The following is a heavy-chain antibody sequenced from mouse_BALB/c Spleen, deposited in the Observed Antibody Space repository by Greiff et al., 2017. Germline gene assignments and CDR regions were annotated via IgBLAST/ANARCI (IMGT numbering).Heavy chain of an antibody. D-gene: IGHD2-4*01. V-gene: IGHV1-39*01. J-gene: IGHJ4*01. CDR2: INPYYGST. CDR3: ARNDYDGGYYAMDY. CDR1: GYSFTDYI. Sequence: VQLQQTGPELVKPGASVTISCKASGYSFTDYIMLWVKKSHGKSLGWIGNINPYYGSTSYNLKFKGKATLTVDKSSSTAYMQLNSLTSEDSAVYYCARNDYDGGYYAMDYWGQGTSVTVSS.